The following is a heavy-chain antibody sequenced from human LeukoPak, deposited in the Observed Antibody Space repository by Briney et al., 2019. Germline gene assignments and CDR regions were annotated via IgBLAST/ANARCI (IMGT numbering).Heavy chain of an antibody. V-gene: IGHV3-23*01. J-gene: IGHJ4*02. CDR2: IIGSSGTT. CDR1: GFSFDNYA. D-gene: IGHD5-12*01. Sequence: GGSLRLSCVASGFSFDNYAMNWVRQAPGKGLEWVSLIIGSSGTTFYADSVKGRFTISRDKSKSTLYLQMNSLRAEDTAVYYCAKGAYDYIEIAYFDYWGQGSLVTVSS. CDR3: AKGAYDYIEIAYFDY.